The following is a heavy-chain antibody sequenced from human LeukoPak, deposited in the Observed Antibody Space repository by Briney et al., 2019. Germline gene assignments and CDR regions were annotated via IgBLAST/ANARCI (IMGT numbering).Heavy chain of an antibody. Sequence: GGSLRLSCAASGFSFRDYGMHWVRQAPGKGLEWGAIIWYDGGNKYYADSVKGRVTISRDNSKNTLYLQMNSLRLQDTAVYYCARDRSTATGHCTGDYCSAEVGRGQGTLVIVSS. CDR2: IWYDGGNK. D-gene: IGHD2-8*02. CDR3: ARDRSTATGHCTGDYCSAEVG. V-gene: IGHV3-33*01. J-gene: IGHJ4*02. CDR1: GFSFRDYG.